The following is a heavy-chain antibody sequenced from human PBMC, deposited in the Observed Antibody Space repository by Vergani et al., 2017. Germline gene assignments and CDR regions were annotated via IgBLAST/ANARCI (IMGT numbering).Heavy chain of an antibody. V-gene: IGHV1-46*01. CDR1: GYTFTSYY. J-gene: IGHJ6*02. Sequence: QVQLVQSGAEVKKPGASVKVSCKASGYTFTSYYMHWVRQAPGQGLEWMGIINPSGGSTSYAQKFQGRVTMTRDTSTSTVYMELSSLRSEDTAVYYCASLIGYCSSTSCYPYYYGMDGWGQGTTVTVSS. CDR2: INPSGGST. CDR3: ASLIGYCSSTSCYPYYYGMDG. D-gene: IGHD2-2*01.